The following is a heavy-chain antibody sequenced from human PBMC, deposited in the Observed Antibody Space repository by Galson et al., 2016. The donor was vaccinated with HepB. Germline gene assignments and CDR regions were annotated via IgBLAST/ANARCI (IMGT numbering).Heavy chain of an antibody. CDR3: AADATTIVTAFDY. Sequence: SLRLSCAGPGFSLSNPAIHWVRQAPGKGLEWVAKISYDAKNVYYAESLRGRSAITRDYSKNALYLEINSLRVEDTAVYYCAADATTIVTAFDYWGQGTLVTVSS. V-gene: IGHV3-30*03. CDR1: GFSLSNPA. D-gene: IGHD2/OR15-2a*01. CDR2: ISYDAKNV. J-gene: IGHJ4*02.